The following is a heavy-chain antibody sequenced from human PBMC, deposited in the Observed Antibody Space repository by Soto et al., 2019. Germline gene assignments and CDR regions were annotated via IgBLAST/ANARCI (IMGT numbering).Heavy chain of an antibody. Sequence: QVQLVQSGADVKKPGASVKVSCKASGYTFTSYYIHWVRQAPGQGLEWMGWINPNSGGTHYAQKFQGRVTMTGDTAVSTAYMELTSLRSDDTAVYYCARTNIRGNYFYSFDVWGQGTTVTVSS. CDR3: ARTNIRGNYFYSFDV. D-gene: IGHD3-16*01. CDR1: GYTFTSYY. J-gene: IGHJ6*02. V-gene: IGHV1-2*02. CDR2: INPNSGGT.